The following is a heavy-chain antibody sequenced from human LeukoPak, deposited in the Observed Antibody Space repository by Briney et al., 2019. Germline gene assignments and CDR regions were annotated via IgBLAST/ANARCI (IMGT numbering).Heavy chain of an antibody. J-gene: IGHJ5*02. Sequence: YPPETLSLTCGVSGHSFSSDSFWGWIRQPPGQGLEWIGSIHERGSTFYNPSLKSRVTISIDTSKNQFSLNVNSVTAADTAVYYCARASRPSNSWFDPWGQGTVVTVSS. D-gene: IGHD6-6*01. CDR1: GHSFSSDSF. V-gene: IGHV4-38-2*01. CDR2: IHERGST. CDR3: ARASRPSNSWFDP.